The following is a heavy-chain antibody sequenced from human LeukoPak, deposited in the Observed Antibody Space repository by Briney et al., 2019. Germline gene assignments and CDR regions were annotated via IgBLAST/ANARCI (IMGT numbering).Heavy chain of an antibody. Sequence: SETLSLTCTVSGGSISRYYWSWIRQPAGKGLEWIGRIYTSGSTNYNPSLKSRVTMSVDTSKNQFSLKLSSVTAADTAVYYCARALYSSGWYHRSDYFDYWGQGTLVTVSS. CDR2: IYTSGST. CDR1: GGSISRYY. CDR3: ARALYSSGWYHRSDYFDY. J-gene: IGHJ4*02. D-gene: IGHD6-19*01. V-gene: IGHV4-4*07.